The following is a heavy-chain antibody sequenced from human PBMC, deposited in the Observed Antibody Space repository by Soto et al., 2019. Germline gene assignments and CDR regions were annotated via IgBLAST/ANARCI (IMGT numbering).Heavy chain of an antibody. CDR1: GFSLSTSGVG. J-gene: IGHJ3*02. CDR3: ARGLATLPVFAFDI. Sequence: QGTLKESGPTLVKPTQTLTLTCSFSGFSLSTSGVGVGWIRQSPGKAPEWLALIYWSGDEHYRPSLKSRLSIIKDTSKNHVVLIISDMDPVDTATYYCARGLATLPVFAFDIWGQGIMVTVSS. D-gene: IGHD6-6*01. CDR2: IYWSGDE. V-gene: IGHV2-5*01.